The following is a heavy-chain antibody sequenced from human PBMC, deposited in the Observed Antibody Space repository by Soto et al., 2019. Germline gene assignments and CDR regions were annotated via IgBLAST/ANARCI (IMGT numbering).Heavy chain of an antibody. J-gene: IGHJ4*02. CDR1: GGSISSGDYY. Sequence: QVQLQESGPGLVKPSQTLSLTCTVSGGSISSGDYYWSWIRQSPGKGLEGIGYIYYSGNTYYNPSLKSRMILSVDTTKNQFSLRLSSVTAADTAVYYCARQSGTYSGFDYWGQGTLVTVSS. V-gene: IGHV4-30-4*01. CDR2: IYYSGNT. D-gene: IGHD1-26*01. CDR3: ARQSGTYSGFDY.